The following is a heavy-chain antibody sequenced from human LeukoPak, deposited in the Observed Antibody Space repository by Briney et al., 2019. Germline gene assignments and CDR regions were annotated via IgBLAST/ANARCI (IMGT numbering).Heavy chain of an antibody. D-gene: IGHD3-22*01. Sequence: SQTLSLTCAISGDSVSSNSAAWNWIRQSPSRGLEWLGRTYYRSKWYNDYAVSVKSRITINPDTSKNQFSLQLNSVTPEDTAVYYCARDMEPDYYDSSGYQVGFDYWGQGTLVTVSS. CDR2: TYYRSKWYN. CDR1: GDSVSSNSAA. CDR3: ARDMEPDYYDSSGYQVGFDY. J-gene: IGHJ4*02. V-gene: IGHV6-1*01.